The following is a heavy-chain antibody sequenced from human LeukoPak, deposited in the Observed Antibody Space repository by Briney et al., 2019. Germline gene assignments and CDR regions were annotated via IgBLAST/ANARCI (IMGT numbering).Heavy chain of an antibody. CDR2: ISGSGGST. CDR1: GFTFSSYA. J-gene: IGHJ4*02. D-gene: IGHD2-2*01. Sequence: GGSLRLSCAASGFTFSSYAMSWVRQAPGKGLEWVSAISGSGGSTYYADSVKGRFTIYRDNSKNTLYLQMNSLRAEDTAVYYCAKVRNGYCSSTSCPFDYWGQGTLVTVSS. CDR3: AKVRNGYCSSTSCPFDY. V-gene: IGHV3-23*01.